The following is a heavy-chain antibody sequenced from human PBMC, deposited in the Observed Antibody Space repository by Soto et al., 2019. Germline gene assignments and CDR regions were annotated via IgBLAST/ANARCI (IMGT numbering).Heavy chain of an antibody. V-gene: IGHV3-30-3*01. J-gene: IGHJ4*02. Sequence: GSLRLSCAASGFTFSSYAMHWVRQAPGKGLEWVAVISYDGSNKYYADSVKGRFTISRDNSKNTLYLQMNSLRAEDTAVYYCASETYRGDDYWGQGTLVTVSS. CDR1: GFTFSSYA. CDR3: ASETYRGDDY. CDR2: ISYDGSNK. D-gene: IGHD3-10*01.